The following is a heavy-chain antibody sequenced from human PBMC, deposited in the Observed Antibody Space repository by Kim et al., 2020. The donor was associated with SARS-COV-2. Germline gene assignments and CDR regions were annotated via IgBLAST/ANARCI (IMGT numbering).Heavy chain of an antibody. V-gene: IGHV3-7*05. CDR3: TRALSGSGRGFDP. Sequence: GGSLRLSCAACGFNFNDYWMTWIRQTPGRGLEWVAGIKHDGREKLYVDSVKGRFTISRVNAKTSLYLQMDSLRAEDTAVYYCTRALSGSGRGFDPWGQG. D-gene: IGHD3-10*01. J-gene: IGHJ5*02. CDR1: GFNFNDYW. CDR2: IKHDGREK.